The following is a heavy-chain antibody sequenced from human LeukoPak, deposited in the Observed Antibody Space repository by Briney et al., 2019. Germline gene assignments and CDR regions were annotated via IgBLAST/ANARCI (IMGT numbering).Heavy chain of an antibody. J-gene: IGHJ5*02. CDR1: GYTLTELS. Sequence: GASVKVSCKVPGYTLTELSMHWVRQAPGKGLEWMGGFDPEDGETIYAQKFQGRVTMTEDTSTDTAYMELSSLRSEDTAVYYCATTVARYCSSTSCYSLAGNWFDPWGQGTLVTVSS. V-gene: IGHV1-24*01. D-gene: IGHD2-2*02. CDR2: FDPEDGET. CDR3: ATTVARYCSSTSCYSLAGNWFDP.